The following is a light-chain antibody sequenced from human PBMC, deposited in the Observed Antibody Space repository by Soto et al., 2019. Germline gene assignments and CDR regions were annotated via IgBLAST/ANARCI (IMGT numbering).Light chain of an antibody. CDR2: GAS. V-gene: IGKV3-20*01. J-gene: IGKJ1*01. Sequence: ESVLTPVPGTPSLSPGEKATLSFRASQTVSSNYLSWYQQKPGQAPRLLIYGASSRATGIPDRFSGSGTGTDFTLTISRLEPEDFAVYYCQQYGNSPRTFGQGTKVDIK. CDR1: QTVSSNY. CDR3: QQYGNSPRT.